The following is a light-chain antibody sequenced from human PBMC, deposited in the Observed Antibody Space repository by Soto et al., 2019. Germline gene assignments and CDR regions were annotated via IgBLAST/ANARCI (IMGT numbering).Light chain of an antibody. J-gene: IGLJ1*01. CDR2: EVN. CDR3: SSFTSTSTYV. CDR1: SSDVGGYNL. V-gene: IGLV2-14*01. Sequence: QSALTQPASVSGFPGQSITISCTGTSSDVGGYNLVSWYQQHPGKAPKLMIYEVNNRPSGVSNRFSGSKSGNTASLTISGLQAEDEADYYCSSFTSTSTYVFGTGTKVTVL.